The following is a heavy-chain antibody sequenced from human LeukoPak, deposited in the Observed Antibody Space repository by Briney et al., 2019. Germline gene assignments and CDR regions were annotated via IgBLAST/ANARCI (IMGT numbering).Heavy chain of an antibody. D-gene: IGHD3-10*01. CDR1: GGSFSGYY. J-gene: IGHJ5*02. Sequence: PSETLSLTCAVYGGSFSGYYWSWIRQPPGKGLEWIGEINPSGSTNHNPSLKSRVTISVDTSKNQYSLKLSSVTAADTAVYYCARGGSRGRFGSGSLNNWFDPWGQGTLVTVSS. CDR3: ARGGSRGRFGSGSLNNWFDP. CDR2: INPSGST. V-gene: IGHV4-34*01.